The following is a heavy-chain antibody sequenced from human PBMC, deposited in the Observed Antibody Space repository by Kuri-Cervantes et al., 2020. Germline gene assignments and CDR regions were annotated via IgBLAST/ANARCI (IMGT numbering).Heavy chain of an antibody. D-gene: IGHD3-22*01. J-gene: IGHJ4*02. V-gene: IGHV3-30*18. CDR3: AKELNYYDSSGYGPV. CDR2: ISDDGSNK. CDR1: GFSFSDFG. Sequence: GGSLRLSCAASGFSFSDFGMHWVRQAPGKGLEWVAVISDDGSNKYYADSVQGRFTISRDNSKNTLYLQMNSLRAEDTAVYYCAKELNYYDSSGYGPVWGQGTLVTVSS.